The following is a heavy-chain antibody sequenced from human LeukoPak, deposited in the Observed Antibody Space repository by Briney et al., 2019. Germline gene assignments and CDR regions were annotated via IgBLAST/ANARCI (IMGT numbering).Heavy chain of an antibody. CDR3: VRTNYGSGSYYNN. D-gene: IGHD3-10*01. Sequence: PSETLSLTCTVSGGSISSGSYYWSWIRQPAGKGLEWIGRIYTSGSTNYNPSLKSRVTISVDTSKNQFSLKLSSVTAADTALYYCVRTNYGSGSYYNNWGQGTLVSVSS. CDR1: GGSISSGSYY. J-gene: IGHJ4*02. V-gene: IGHV4-61*02. CDR2: IYTSGST.